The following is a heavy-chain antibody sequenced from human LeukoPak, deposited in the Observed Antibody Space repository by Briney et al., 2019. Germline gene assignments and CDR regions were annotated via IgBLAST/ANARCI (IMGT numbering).Heavy chain of an antibody. J-gene: IGHJ3*02. V-gene: IGHV4-34*01. CDR1: GGSFSTYY. Sequence: PSETLSLTCAVYGGSFSTYYWSWIRQPPGEGLEWIGDINHSGSTNYNPSLKSRVTISVDTSKNQFSLKLSSVTAADTAVYYCARDQGGAFDIWGQGTMVTVSS. CDR2: INHSGST. CDR3: ARDQGGAFDI. D-gene: IGHD1-26*01.